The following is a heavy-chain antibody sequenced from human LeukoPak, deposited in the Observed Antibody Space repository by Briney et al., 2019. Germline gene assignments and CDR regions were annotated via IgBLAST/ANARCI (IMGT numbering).Heavy chain of an antibody. V-gene: IGHV3-7*02. CDR3: ASVFWGSSGYYFEY. D-gene: IGHD3-22*01. Sequence: PGGSLRLSCVASGFTFSRYWMSWVRQAPGRGLEWVASLKQDGTEKYYVDSVKGRFTISRDNAKNSLYLQMNSLRVEDTAVYYCASVFWGSSGYYFEYWGQGTLVTVSS. CDR1: GFTFSRYW. J-gene: IGHJ4*02. CDR2: LKQDGTEK.